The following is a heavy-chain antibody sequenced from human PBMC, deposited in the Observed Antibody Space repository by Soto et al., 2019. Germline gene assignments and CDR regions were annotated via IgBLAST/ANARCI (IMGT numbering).Heavy chain of an antibody. D-gene: IGHD6-19*01. CDR2: INTGNGNT. CDR3: ARNVGSGWYDF. J-gene: IGHJ5*01. CDR1: GYSFTGYP. V-gene: IGHV1-3*04. Sequence: ASVKVSCKASGYSFTGYPLHWVRQAPGQRLEWMGWINTGNGNTKYSQKIQGRVTIARDASASTAYMELSSLRSEDTAVYYCARNVGSGWYDFWGQGTLVTVS.